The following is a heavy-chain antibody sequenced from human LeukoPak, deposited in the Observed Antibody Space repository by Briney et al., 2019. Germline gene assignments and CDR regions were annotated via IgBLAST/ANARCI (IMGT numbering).Heavy chain of an antibody. D-gene: IGHD4-17*01. CDR3: ARSMDYGDYEFDY. Sequence: PSETLSLTCTVSGGSISSYYWSWIRQPPGKGLEWIGYIYDSGSTNYNPSLKSRVTISVDTSKNQFSLKLSSVTAADTAVYYCARSMDYGDYEFDYWGQGTLVTVSS. J-gene: IGHJ4*02. V-gene: IGHV4-59*01. CDR2: IYDSGST. CDR1: GGSISSYY.